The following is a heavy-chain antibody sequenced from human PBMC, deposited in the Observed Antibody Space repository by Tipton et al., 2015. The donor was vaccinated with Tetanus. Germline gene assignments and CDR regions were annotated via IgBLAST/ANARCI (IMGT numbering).Heavy chain of an antibody. CDR3: AKVSAPGTIATGNFDY. V-gene: IGHV5-51*01. D-gene: IGHD1-1*01. CDR2: FFPGDSES. CDR1: GYSFGIYW. J-gene: IGHJ4*02. Sequence: QSGAEVKKPGESLKISCKGSGYSFGIYWLAWVRQVPGKGLEWMGIFFPGDSESRYSPSFQGPVTMSGDNSIRTAYLQWNSLRASDTATYYCAKVSAPGTIATGNFDYWGQGTPVTVSS.